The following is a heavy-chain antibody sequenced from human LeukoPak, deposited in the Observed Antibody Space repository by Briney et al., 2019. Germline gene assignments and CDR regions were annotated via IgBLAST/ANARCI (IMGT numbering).Heavy chain of an antibody. CDR3: AKSRGDYYYYYGMDV. J-gene: IGHJ6*02. CDR1: GFTFSSYA. Sequence: GGSLTLSCAASGFTFSSYAMSWLRQAPGKGLEWVSAISGSGGSTYYADSVKGRFTISRDTSKNTLYLQMNSLRAEDTAVYYCAKSRGDYYYYYGMDVWGQGTTVTVSS. D-gene: IGHD3-10*01. CDR2: ISGSGGST. V-gene: IGHV3-23*01.